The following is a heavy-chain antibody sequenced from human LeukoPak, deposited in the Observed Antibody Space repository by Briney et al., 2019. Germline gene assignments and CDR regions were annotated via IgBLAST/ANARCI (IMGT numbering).Heavy chain of an antibody. V-gene: IGHV3-11*01. CDR2: ISSSGSTI. D-gene: IGHD3-22*01. Sequence: GGSLRLSCAASGFTFSDYYMSWIRQAPGKGLEWVSYISSSGSTIYYADSVKGRFTISRDNAKNSLYLQMNSLRAEDTAVYYCARVIAEYYYDSSGYYWDYFDDWGQGTLVTVSS. J-gene: IGHJ4*02. CDR3: ARVIAEYYYDSSGYYWDYFDD. CDR1: GFTFSDYY.